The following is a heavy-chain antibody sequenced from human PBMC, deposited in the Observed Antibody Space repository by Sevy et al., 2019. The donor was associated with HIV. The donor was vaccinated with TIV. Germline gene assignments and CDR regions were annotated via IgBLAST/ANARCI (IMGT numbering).Heavy chain of an antibody. CDR2: ISTDGNIK. CDR1: GFSFSNYA. D-gene: IGHD3-22*01. V-gene: IGHV3-30*04. J-gene: IGHJ4*02. CDR3: ASHYYDSTGYYYPLDY. Sequence: GGSLRLSCTASGFSFSNYAMYWVRQAPGEGLEWVAVISTDGNIKDYADSVKGRFTISRDNFKNMLYLQMNSLRAEDSAVYYCASHYYDSTGYYYPLDYWGLGTLVTVSS.